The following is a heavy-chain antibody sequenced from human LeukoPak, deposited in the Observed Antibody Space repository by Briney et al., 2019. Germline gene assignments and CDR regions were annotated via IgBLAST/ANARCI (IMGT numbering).Heavy chain of an antibody. CDR3: ARALTGDLPNFDC. Sequence: GSLRLSCAASGFIFTSYSMNWVRQAPGKGLEWVSSISYSSSTIYYADSVKGRFTISRDNAKNSLYLQMNSLRAEDTAVYYCARALTGDLPNFDCWGQGTLVTVSS. CDR2: ISYSSSTI. CDR1: GFIFTSYS. J-gene: IGHJ4*02. V-gene: IGHV3-21*01. D-gene: IGHD7-27*01.